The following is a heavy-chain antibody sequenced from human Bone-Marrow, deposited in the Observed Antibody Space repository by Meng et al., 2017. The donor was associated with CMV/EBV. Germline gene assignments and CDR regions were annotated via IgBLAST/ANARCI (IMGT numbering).Heavy chain of an antibody. CDR2: ISGSGGST. J-gene: IGHJ4*02. CDR1: GFSFRNNW. Sequence: GGSRRLSCVPSGFSFRNNWTHWVRQAPGKGLEWVSAISGSGGSTYYADSVKGRFTISRDNSKNTLYLQMNSLRAEDTAVYYCARPSIREGYWGQGTLVTVSS. V-gene: IGHV3-23*01. D-gene: IGHD1-26*01. CDR3: ARPSIREGY.